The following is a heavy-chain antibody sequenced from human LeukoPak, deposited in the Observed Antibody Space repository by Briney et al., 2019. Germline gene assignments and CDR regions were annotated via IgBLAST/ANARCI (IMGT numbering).Heavy chain of an antibody. CDR1: GFTFSSYS. CDR3: ATKWTQLYDDAFDI. J-gene: IGHJ3*02. CDR2: ISSSSSYI. Sequence: GGSLRLSCAASGFTFSSYSMNWVRQAPGKGLEWVSSISSSSSYIYYADSVKGRFTISRDNAKNSLYLQMNSLRAEDTAVYYCATKWTQLYDDAFDIWGQGTMVTVSS. D-gene: IGHD5-18*01. V-gene: IGHV3-21*01.